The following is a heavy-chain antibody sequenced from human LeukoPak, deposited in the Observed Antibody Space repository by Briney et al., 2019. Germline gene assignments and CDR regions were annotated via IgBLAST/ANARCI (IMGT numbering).Heavy chain of an antibody. V-gene: IGHV3-23*01. CDR1: GFTLSSDA. Sequence: PGGSLRLSCAASGFTLSSDAMSWVRQAPGQGLEWVSAISGSGGSTYYADSVKGRFTISRDNSKNTLYLQMNSLRAEDTAVYYCAKGTTYYYDSSGEWGQGTLVTVSS. D-gene: IGHD3-22*01. CDR2: ISGSGGST. J-gene: IGHJ4*02. CDR3: AKGTTYYYDSSGE.